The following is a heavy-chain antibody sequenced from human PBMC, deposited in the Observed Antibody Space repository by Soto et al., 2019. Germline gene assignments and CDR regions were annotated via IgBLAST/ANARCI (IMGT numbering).Heavy chain of an antibody. CDR3: ARDLFRWFGDSRMDY. V-gene: IGHV1-18*01. CDR1: GYSFSSYA. J-gene: IGHJ4*02. Sequence: QVQLVQSAADVKKPGASVKVSCKASGYSFSSYAINWVRQAPGQGLEWLGWISGNKENTKYAQKCEGRVSMTTDTATTTAYMELRSLKTDVTAVYYCARDLFRWFGDSRMDYWGQGTLVIVFS. CDR2: ISGNKENT. D-gene: IGHD3-10*01.